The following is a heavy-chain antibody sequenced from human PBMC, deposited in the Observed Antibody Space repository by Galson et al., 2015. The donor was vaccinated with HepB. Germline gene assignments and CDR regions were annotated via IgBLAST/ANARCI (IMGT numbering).Heavy chain of an antibody. D-gene: IGHD3-3*01. Sequence: SVKVSCKASGYTFTGYYMHWVRQAPGQGLEWMGWINPNSGGTNYAQKFQGRVTMTRDTSISTAYMELSRLRSDDTAVYYCARDAAPRGLEWLLYLNDGMDVWGQGTPVTVSS. CDR1: GYTFTGYY. V-gene: IGHV1-2*02. J-gene: IGHJ6*02. CDR3: ARDAAPRGLEWLLYLNDGMDV. CDR2: INPNSGGT.